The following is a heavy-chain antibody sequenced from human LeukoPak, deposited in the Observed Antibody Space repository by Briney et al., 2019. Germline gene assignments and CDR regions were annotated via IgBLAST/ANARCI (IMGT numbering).Heavy chain of an antibody. D-gene: IGHD1-26*01. CDR3: ARALKDSGNYEGYGVDV. CDR2: INPYVGST. J-gene: IGHJ6*02. CDR1: GYDFSDHY. V-gene: IGHV1-46*01. Sequence: GASVKLACRASGYDFSDHYMQWVRQAPGHGREWMGIINPYVGSTSYAQKFRGRVTMTRDTSTSTFYMELSSLRSEDTALYYCARALKDSGNYEGYGVDVWSQGTTVTVSS.